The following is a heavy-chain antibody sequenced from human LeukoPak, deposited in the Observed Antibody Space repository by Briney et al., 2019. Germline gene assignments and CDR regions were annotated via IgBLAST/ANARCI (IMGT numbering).Heavy chain of an antibody. CDR1: GGTFSSYA. D-gene: IGHD2-15*01. CDR3: ARGYCSGGSCYYFDY. CDR2: IIPILGIA. Sequence: ASVKVSCKASGGTFSSYAISWVRQAPGQGLEWMGRIIPILGIANYAQKFQGRVTITADKSTSTVYMELSSLRSEDTAVYYCARGYCSGGSCYYFDYWGQGTLVTVSS. J-gene: IGHJ4*02. V-gene: IGHV1-69*04.